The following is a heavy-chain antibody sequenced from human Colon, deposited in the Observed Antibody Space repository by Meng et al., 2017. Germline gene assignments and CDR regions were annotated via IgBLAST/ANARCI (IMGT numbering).Heavy chain of an antibody. Sequence: GESLKISCTASGLTFSDYAMSWFRQAPGKGPEWIGFIRSKASGGTTEYAASVKGRFTISRDDSRSIAYLQMNSLRTEDTALYYCATVASDRSVRAYYFDFWGQGTL. CDR3: ATVASDRSVRAYYFDF. CDR1: GLTFSDYA. D-gene: IGHD4-23*01. J-gene: IGHJ4*02. V-gene: IGHV3-49*03. CDR2: IRSKASGGTT.